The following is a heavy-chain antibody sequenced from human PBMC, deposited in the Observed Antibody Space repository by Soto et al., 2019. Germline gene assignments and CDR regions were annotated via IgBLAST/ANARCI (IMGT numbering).Heavy chain of an antibody. D-gene: IGHD3-22*01. CDR2: IYPGDSDT. Sequence: GESLKLSCKGSGYTFSNSWIGWVRQMPGKGLEWMGIIYPGDSDTTYSPSFQGQVTISADKSISTAYLQWSSLKASDTAMYYRARTPGYYDSKSWTHYYYDMDVWGQGT. J-gene: IGHJ6*02. CDR1: GYTFSNSW. CDR3: ARTPGYYDSKSWTHYYYDMDV. V-gene: IGHV5-51*01.